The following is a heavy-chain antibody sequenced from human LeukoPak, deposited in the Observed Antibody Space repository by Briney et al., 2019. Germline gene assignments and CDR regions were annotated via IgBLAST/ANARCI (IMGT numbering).Heavy chain of an antibody. CDR1: GGSFSGYY. D-gene: IGHD3-3*01. Sequence: KPSETLSLTCAVYGGSFSGYYWSWIRQPPGKGLEWIREINHSGSTNHNPSLKSRVPISVDTSKNQFSLKLSSVTAADTAVYYCARGKKNLTVTIFGVVILPKYNWFDPWGQGTLVTVSS. V-gene: IGHV4-34*01. CDR2: INHSGST. CDR3: ARGKKNLTVTIFGVVILPKYNWFDP. J-gene: IGHJ5*02.